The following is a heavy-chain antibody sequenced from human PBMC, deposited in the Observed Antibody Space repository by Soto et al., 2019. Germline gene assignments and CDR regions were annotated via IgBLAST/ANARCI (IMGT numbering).Heavy chain of an antibody. CDR2: INPSGGST. Sequence: ASVKVSCKASGYTFTSYYMHWVRQAPGQGLEWMGIINPSGGSTSYAQKFQGRVTMTRDTSTSTVYMELSSLRSEDTAVYYCARVLGEQYYEISGWSSEYWGQRTLVTVSS. CDR1: GYTFTSYY. J-gene: IGHJ4*02. D-gene: IGHD3-22*01. CDR3: ARVLGEQYYEISGWSSEY. V-gene: IGHV1-46*03.